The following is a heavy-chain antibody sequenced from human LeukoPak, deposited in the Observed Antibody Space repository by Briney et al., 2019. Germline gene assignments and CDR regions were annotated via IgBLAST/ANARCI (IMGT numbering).Heavy chain of an antibody. D-gene: IGHD2-2*01. Sequence: ASVKVSCKASGYTFTSYDINWVRQATGQGLEWMGWMNPNSGNTGYAQKFQGRVTITRNTSISTAYMELSSLRSEDTAVYYCARGVTSGYCSSTSCSEWFDPWGQGTLVTVSS. CDR1: GYTFTSYD. V-gene: IGHV1-8*03. CDR2: MNPNSGNT. CDR3: ARGVTSGYCSSTSCSEWFDP. J-gene: IGHJ5*02.